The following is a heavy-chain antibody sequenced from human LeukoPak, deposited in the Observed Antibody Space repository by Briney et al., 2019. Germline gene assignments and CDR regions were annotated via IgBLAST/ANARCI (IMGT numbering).Heavy chain of an antibody. V-gene: IGHV3-64*01. CDR3: ARDEDWSGYYGAFDI. Sequence: PGGSLRLSCAASGFTFSSYAMHLVRQAPGKGLEYVSAISSNGGSTYYANSVKGRFTISRDNSKNTLYLQMGSLRAEDTAVYYCARDEDWSGYYGAFDIWGQGTMVTVSS. J-gene: IGHJ3*02. CDR1: GFTFSSYA. CDR2: ISSNGGST. D-gene: IGHD3-3*01.